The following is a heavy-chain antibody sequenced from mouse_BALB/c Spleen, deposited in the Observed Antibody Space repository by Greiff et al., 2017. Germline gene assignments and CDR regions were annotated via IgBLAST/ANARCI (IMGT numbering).Heavy chain of an antibody. CDR2: INPSTGYT. CDR1: GYTFTSYW. V-gene: IGHV1-7*01. Sequence: QVQLQQSGAELAKPGASVKMSCKASGYTFTSYWMHWVKQRPGQGLEWIGYINPSTGYTEYNQKFKDKATLTADKSSSTAYMQLSSLTSEDSAVYYCARPPYGNYAMDYWGQGTSVTVSS. J-gene: IGHJ4*01. CDR3: ARPPYGNYAMDY. D-gene: IGHD2-10*02.